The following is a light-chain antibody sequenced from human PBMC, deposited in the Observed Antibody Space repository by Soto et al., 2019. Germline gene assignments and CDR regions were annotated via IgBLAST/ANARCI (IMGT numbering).Light chain of an antibody. CDR1: SSDVGGYNY. CDR3: NSYTTTSSWV. V-gene: IGLV2-14*01. Sequence: QSALTQPASVSGSPEQSITISCTGTSSDVGGYNYVSWYQQHPGKAPKLIIYEVTNRPSGVSNRFSGSKSGNTASLTISGLQAEDEADYYCNSYTTTSSWVFGGGTKVTVL. J-gene: IGLJ3*02. CDR2: EVT.